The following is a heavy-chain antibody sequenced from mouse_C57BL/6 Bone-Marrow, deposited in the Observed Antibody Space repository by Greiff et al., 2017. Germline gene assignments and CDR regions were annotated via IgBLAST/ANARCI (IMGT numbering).Heavy chain of an antibody. CDR3: ADETFAY. J-gene: IGHJ3*01. Sequence: QVQLQQSGAELARPGASVKLSCKASGYTFTSYGISWVKQRTGQGLEWIGEIYPRGGNTYYNEKFKGKATLTADKSSSTAYMELRSLTSEDSAVYFCADETFAYWGQGTLVTVSA. CDR2: IYPRGGNT. V-gene: IGHV1-81*01. CDR1: GYTFTSYG.